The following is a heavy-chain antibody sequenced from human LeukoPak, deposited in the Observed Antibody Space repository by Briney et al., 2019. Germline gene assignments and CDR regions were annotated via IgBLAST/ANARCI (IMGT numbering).Heavy chain of an antibody. CDR1: GYTFTGYF. D-gene: IGHD3-16*02. Sequence: ASVKVSCKASGYTFTGYFMHWVRQAPGQGLEWMGWINPNSGGTNYAQKFQGRVTMTGDTSISTAYMELRSLRSDDTAVYYCARDLVGGVIGNFDYWGQGTLVTVSS. V-gene: IGHV1-2*02. CDR3: ARDLVGGVIGNFDY. J-gene: IGHJ4*02. CDR2: INPNSGGT.